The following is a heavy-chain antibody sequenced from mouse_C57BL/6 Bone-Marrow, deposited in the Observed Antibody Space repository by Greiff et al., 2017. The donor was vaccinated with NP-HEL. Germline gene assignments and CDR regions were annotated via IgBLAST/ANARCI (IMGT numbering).Heavy chain of an antibody. CDR2: ISSGGSYT. V-gene: IGHV5-6*01. CDR3: ARWDYDIEVDCDD. D-gene: IGHD2-4*01. Sequence: EVQLVESGGDLVKPGGSLKLSCAASGFTFSSYGMSWVRQTPGKRLEWVATISSGGSYTYYPDSVKGRFTISRDNATNTPYLQRSSLKAEDTAMYDCARWDYDIEVDCDDWGQGTTLTVSS. J-gene: IGHJ2*01. CDR1: GFTFSSYG.